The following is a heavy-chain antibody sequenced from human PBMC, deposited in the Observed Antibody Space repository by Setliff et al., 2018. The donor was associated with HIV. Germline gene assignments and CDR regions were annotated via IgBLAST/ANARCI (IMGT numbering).Heavy chain of an antibody. CDR1: GGSFSNSYYF. V-gene: IGHV4-39*01. Sequence: PSETLSLTCNVSGGSFSNSYYFWGWIRQPPGKGLEWIGSISYSGSTYYNPSLKSRVTMSVDTSKNQFSLKLSSVTAAGTAVYYCARHRQGLTGSTPGYYMDVWGKGTTVTVSS. J-gene: IGHJ6*03. CDR2: ISYSGST. CDR3: ARHRQGLTGSTPGYYMDV. D-gene: IGHD1-7*01.